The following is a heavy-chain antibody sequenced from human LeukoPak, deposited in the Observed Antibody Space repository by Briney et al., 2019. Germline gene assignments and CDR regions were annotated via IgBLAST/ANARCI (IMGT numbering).Heavy chain of an antibody. CDR1: GYSISSGYY. CDR2: IYHSGST. Sequence: SETLSLTCAVSGYSISSGYYWGWIRQPPGKGLEWIGSIYHSGSTYYNPSLKSRVTISIDTSKNQFSLKLSSVTAADTAVYYCARQGIYIAAAGLADYWGQGTLVTVSS. J-gene: IGHJ4*02. V-gene: IGHV4-38-2*01. CDR3: ARQGIYIAAAGLADY. D-gene: IGHD6-13*01.